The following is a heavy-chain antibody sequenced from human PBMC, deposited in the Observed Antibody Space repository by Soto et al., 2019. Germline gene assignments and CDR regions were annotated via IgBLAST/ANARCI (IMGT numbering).Heavy chain of an antibody. D-gene: IGHD7-27*01. CDR1: GYTFMNHY. CDR2: INSNVDRI. V-gene: IGHV1-46*01. CDR3: ARDGGNMWGYFDH. Sequence: QVQLVQSGAEVKKPGASVKVSCKTSGYTFMNHYMHWKRQAPGQGLEWMGIINSNVDRINYAEKFEGRVTMTNDTSTSTVSMELSSLRLEETAVYYCARDGGNMWGYFDHWGQGSLVTVSS. J-gene: IGHJ4*02.